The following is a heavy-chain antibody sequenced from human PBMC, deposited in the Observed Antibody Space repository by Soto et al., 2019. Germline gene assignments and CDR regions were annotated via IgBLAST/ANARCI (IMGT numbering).Heavy chain of an antibody. Sequence: SVKVSCKASGFTFTSSAMQWVRQARGQRLEWIGWIVVGSGNTNYAQKFQERVTITRDMSTSTAYMELSSLRSEDTAVYYCAAEPQGITGATDAFDIWGQGTMVTVSS. CDR1: GFTFTSSA. J-gene: IGHJ3*02. CDR2: IVVGSGNT. D-gene: IGHD1-20*01. CDR3: AAEPQGITGATDAFDI. V-gene: IGHV1-58*02.